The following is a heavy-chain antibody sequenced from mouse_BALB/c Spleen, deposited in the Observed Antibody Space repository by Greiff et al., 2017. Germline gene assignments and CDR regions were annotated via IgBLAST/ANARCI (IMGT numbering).Heavy chain of an antibody. D-gene: IGHD1-1*01. J-gene: IGHJ3*01. CDR1: GYSFTGYF. CDR2: INPYNGDT. CDR3: ARSDTTVPWFAY. V-gene: IGHV1-20*02. Sequence: EVQLQQSGPELVKPGASVKISCKASGYSFTGYFMNWVMQSHGKSLEWIGRINPYNGDTFYNQKFKGKATLTVDKSSSTAHMELRSLASEDSAVYYCARSDTTVPWFAYWGQGTLVTVSA.